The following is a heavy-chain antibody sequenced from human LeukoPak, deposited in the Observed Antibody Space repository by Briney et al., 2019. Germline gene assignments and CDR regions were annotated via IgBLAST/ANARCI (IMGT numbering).Heavy chain of an antibody. CDR2: ISFSGNYI. J-gene: IGHJ4*02. Sequence: GGSLRLSCVASGFSFSSYSMNWVRQAPGKGLEWVSSISFSGNYIYYADSVRGRITLSRDNAKNSLFLQMNSLRAEDTAIYYCATYRQVLLPFESWGQGTLVTVSS. CDR1: GFSFSSYS. CDR3: ATYRQVLLPFES. D-gene: IGHD2-8*02. V-gene: IGHV3-21*04.